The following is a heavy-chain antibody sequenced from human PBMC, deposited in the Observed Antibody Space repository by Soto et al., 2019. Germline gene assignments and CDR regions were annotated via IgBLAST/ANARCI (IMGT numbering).Heavy chain of an antibody. CDR3: AKDLFQLRDGYNFVDY. Sequence: GGSLRLSCAASGFVFNNYGMHWVRQAPGKGLDWVAAISYDGSYKFYADSVQGRFTISRDNSKNTLYLQMNSLRSEDTAVYYCAKDLFQLRDGYNFVDYWGQGALVTVSS. J-gene: IGHJ4*02. CDR1: GFVFNNYG. V-gene: IGHV3-30*18. CDR2: ISYDGSYK. D-gene: IGHD5-12*01.